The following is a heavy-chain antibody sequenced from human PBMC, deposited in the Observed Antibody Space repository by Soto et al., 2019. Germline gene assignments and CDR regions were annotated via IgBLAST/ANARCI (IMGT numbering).Heavy chain of an antibody. CDR2: ISAYNGNT. D-gene: IGHD2-15*01. CDR3: ARDYCSGGSCYSYYYYGMDF. J-gene: IGHJ6*02. CDR1: GYTFTSYG. Sequence: ASVKVSCKASGYTFTSYGISWVRQAPGQGLEWMGWISAYNGNTNYAQKLQGRVTMTTDTSTSTAYMELRSLRSDDTAVYYCARDYCSGGSCYSYYYYGMDFWGQGTTVTVSS. V-gene: IGHV1-18*01.